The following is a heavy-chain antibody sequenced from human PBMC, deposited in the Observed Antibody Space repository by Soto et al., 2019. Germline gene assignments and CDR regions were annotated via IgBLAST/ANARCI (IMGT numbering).Heavy chain of an antibody. J-gene: IGHJ4*02. V-gene: IGHV3-7*05. CDR3: ATSMGRGGNDY. Sequence: EVQLVESGGGLVQPGGSLRLSCAAAGFTFSDYGMSWVRQAPGKGLECVANIKRDGSEKYYVDPVKGRFTISRDNAKNSLYLQMNSLRAEDTAVYYCATSMGRGGNDYWGQGTLVTVSS. D-gene: IGHD3-10*01. CDR1: GFTFSDYG. CDR2: IKRDGSEK.